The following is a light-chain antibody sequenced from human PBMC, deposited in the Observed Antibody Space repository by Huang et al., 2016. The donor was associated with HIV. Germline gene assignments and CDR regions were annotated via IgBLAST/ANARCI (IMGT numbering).Light chain of an antibody. CDR1: QRVNRS. V-gene: IGKV3-11*01. CDR3: QHRDNWT. CDR2: EAS. J-gene: IGKJ1*01. Sequence: EIVLTQSPATLSLSPGERATLSCRASQRVNRSLAWYQQKPGQAPRLLMYEASMRATGIPARFSGSGSGTDFTLTIGSLEPEDSAVYYCQHRDNWTFGQGTKVEI.